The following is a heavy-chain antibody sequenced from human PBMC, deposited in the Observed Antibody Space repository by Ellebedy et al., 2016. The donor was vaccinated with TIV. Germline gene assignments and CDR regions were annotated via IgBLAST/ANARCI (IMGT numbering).Heavy chain of an antibody. D-gene: IGHD3-10*01. J-gene: IGHJ4*02. CDR2: IDYSGTT. V-gene: IGHV4-59*01. CDR1: GGSIRSYY. CDR3: ARRYYGSGSNYFDH. Sequence: SETLSLTXTVSGGSIRSYYWTWIRQPPGRGLEWIGHIDYSGTTNYNPSLKSRVTISVDTSKNQFSLKLNSVTAADTAVYYCARRYYGSGSNYFDHWGQGTLITVSS.